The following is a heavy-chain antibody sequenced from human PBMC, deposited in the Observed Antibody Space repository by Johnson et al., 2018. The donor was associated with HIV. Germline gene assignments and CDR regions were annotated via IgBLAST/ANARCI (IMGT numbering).Heavy chain of an antibody. V-gene: IGHV3-NL1*01. CDR3: VKRDDIRNGAFDI. CDR1: GFGFSRYV. CDR2: ISGSGGST. D-gene: IGHD3-22*01. J-gene: IGHJ3*02. Sequence: QVQLVESGGGVVQPGRSLRASCAASGFGFSRYVMHWVRQAPGKGLEWVSAISGSGGSTYYADSVKGRFTISRDNSKNTLYLQMNSLRAEDTAVYYCVKRDDIRNGAFDIWGQGTMVTVSS.